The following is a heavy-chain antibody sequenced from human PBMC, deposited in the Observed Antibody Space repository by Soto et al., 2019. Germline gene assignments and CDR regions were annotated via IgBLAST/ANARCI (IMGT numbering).Heavy chain of an antibody. Sequence: QVRLVESGGGVVQPGRSLRLSCTASGFSVSSYAMYWFRQPPGKGLEWVAVISHDGINKHYADSVKGRVTVSRDNSNRSLDLQLNSLRGEDTAMYYCARDMYSSDYFVKWFEPWGQGTLVTVSS. CDR1: GFSVSSYA. CDR3: ARDMYSSDYFVKWFEP. V-gene: IGHV3-30-3*01. D-gene: IGHD6-19*01. CDR2: ISHDGINK. J-gene: IGHJ5*02.